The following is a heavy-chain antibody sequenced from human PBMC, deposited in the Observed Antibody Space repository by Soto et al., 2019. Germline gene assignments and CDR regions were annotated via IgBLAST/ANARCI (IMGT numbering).Heavy chain of an antibody. J-gene: IGHJ4*02. CDR1: GFTFSSYW. D-gene: IGHD1-26*01. CDR3: APNSIVGATGY. Sequence: GGSLRLSFAASGFTFSSYWMHWVRQAPGKGLVWVSRINSDGSSTSYADSVKGRFTISRDNAKNTLYLQMNSLRAEDTAVYYCAPNSIVGATGYWGQGTLVTVSS. V-gene: IGHV3-74*01. CDR2: INSDGSST.